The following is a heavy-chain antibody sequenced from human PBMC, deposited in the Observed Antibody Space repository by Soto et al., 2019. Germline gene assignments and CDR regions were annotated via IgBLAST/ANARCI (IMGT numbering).Heavy chain of an antibody. Sequence: QVQLQESGPGLVKPSQTLSLTCTVSGGSISSGDYYWSWIRQPPGKGLEWIGYIYYSGSTYYNPSLKPRVTISVDTSKNQFSLKLSSVTAPVTAVYDCARGWTMVRVVKTTSYYYYGMDVWGQGTTVTVSS. J-gene: IGHJ6*02. CDR2: IYYSGST. D-gene: IGHD3-10*01. V-gene: IGHV4-30-4*01. CDR1: GGSISSGDYY. CDR3: ARGWTMVRVVKTTSYYYYGMDV.